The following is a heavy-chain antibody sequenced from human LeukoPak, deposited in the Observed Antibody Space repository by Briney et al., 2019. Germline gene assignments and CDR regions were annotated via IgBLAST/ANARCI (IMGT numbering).Heavy chain of an antibody. Sequence: GGSLRLSCAGSGFTFDDYAMHWVRQTPGKGLEWVSGISWNSGNIAYADFVGGRFTISRDDAKNSLSLQMNSLSDEDTAVYYCAKDAYGGATFFYYMDVWGKGTTVTVSS. CDR3: AKDAYGGATFFYYMDV. CDR1: GFTFDDYA. J-gene: IGHJ6*03. CDR2: ISWNSGNI. D-gene: IGHD2/OR15-2a*01. V-gene: IGHV3-9*01.